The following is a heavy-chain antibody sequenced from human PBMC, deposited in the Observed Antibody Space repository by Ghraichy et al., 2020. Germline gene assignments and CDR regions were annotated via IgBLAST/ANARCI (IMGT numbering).Heavy chain of an antibody. J-gene: IGHJ6*03. Sequence: SETLSLTCAVYGGSFSGYYWSWIRQPPGKGLEWIGEINHSGSTNYNPSLKSRVTISVDTSKNQFSLKLSSVTAADTAVYYCARGGRTTVTTVVYYYYYYMDVWGKGTTVTVSS. D-gene: IGHD4-11*01. CDR2: INHSGST. V-gene: IGHV4-34*01. CDR3: ARGGRTTVTTVVYYYYYYMDV. CDR1: GGSFSGYY.